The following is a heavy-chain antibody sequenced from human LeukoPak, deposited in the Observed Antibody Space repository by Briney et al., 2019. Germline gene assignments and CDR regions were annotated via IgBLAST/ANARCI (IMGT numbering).Heavy chain of an antibody. D-gene: IGHD6-6*01. CDR2: MNPNSGNT. CDR3: AKSYSSSGNNWFDP. J-gene: IGHJ5*02. V-gene: IGHV1-8*03. CDR1: GYTFTSYD. Sequence: ASVKVSCKASGYTFTSYDINWVRQATGQGLEWMGWMNPNSGNTGYAQKFQGRVTITRNTSISTAYMELSSLRSEDTAVYYCAKSYSSSGNNWFDPWGQGTLVTVSS.